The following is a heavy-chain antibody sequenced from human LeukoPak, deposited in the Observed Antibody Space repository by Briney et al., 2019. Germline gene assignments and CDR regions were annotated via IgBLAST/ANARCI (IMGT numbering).Heavy chain of an antibody. Sequence: PGGSLRLSCAASGFTFSSYAMSWVRQAPGKGLEWVSAISGSGGSTYYADSVKGRFTISRDNSKNTLYLQMNSLRAEDTAVYYCAQSSSYYYYGMDVWGQRTTVTVSS. CDR2: ISGSGGST. D-gene: IGHD6-13*01. V-gene: IGHV3-23*01. J-gene: IGHJ6*02. CDR3: AQSSSYYYYGMDV. CDR1: GFTFSSYA.